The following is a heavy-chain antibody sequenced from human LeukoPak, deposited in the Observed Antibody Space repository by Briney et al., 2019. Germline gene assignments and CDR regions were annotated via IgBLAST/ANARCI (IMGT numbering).Heavy chain of an antibody. V-gene: IGHV4-61*01. CDR3: AREGYSYGCFDY. Sequence: SETLSLTRTVSGGSLSSGSYYWSWIRQPPGKGLEWIGYIYYSGSTNYNPSLKSRVTISVDTSKNQFSLKLSSVTAADTAVYYCAREGYSYGCFDYWGQGTLVTVSS. D-gene: IGHD5-18*01. J-gene: IGHJ4*02. CDR1: GGSLSSGSYY. CDR2: IYYSGST.